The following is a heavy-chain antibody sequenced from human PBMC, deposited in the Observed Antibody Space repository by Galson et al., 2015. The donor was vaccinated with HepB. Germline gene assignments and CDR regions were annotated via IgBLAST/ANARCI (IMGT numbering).Heavy chain of an antibody. V-gene: IGHV1-46*01. CDR1: NYTFSNLF. Sequence: SVKVSCKASNYTFSNLFIHWVRRAPGQGLEWMAVSSPTTVRTSSAQRFQGRVTMTRDTTTTTVHMELTSLRSDDTAVYYCSREASFFYNDTSLSYLSGRPPSWFDRCGQGTLVTVSS. D-gene: IGHD3-10*01. J-gene: IGHJ5*02. CDR2: SSPTTVRT. CDR3: SREASFFYNDTSLSYLSGRPPSWFDR.